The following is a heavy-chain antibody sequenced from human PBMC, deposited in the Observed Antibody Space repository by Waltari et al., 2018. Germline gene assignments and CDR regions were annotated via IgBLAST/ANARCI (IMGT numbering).Heavy chain of an antibody. D-gene: IGHD6-19*01. CDR3: GRHIYSSGWYYYFDY. V-gene: IGHV5-51*01. CDR1: GYRFPGYW. CDR2: IYPDDSDV. Sequence: EVQLVQSGAEVKKPGESLKISCQGSGYRFPGYWLAWVRQMPGKGLEYIGIIYPDDSDVRYSPSFQGQVTISVDKSINTAYLQWSSLKASDTAMYYCGRHIYSSGWYYYFDYWGQGTLVTVSS. J-gene: IGHJ4*02.